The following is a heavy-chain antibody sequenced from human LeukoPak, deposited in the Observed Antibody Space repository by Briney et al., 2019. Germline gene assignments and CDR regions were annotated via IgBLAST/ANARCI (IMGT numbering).Heavy chain of an antibody. D-gene: IGHD5-24*01. CDR1: GYTFTSYK. V-gene: IGHV1-46*01. Sequence: ASVKVSCKASGYTFTSYKMHWVRQAPGQGLEWKGIINPIRGSTTYAQKFQGRVTMTWDTSTSTVYMDLSSLRSEDTAVYYCAREGVRDAYNPAGYHFDYWGQGTLVTVSS. CDR3: AREGVRDAYNPAGYHFDY. J-gene: IGHJ4*02. CDR2: INPIRGST.